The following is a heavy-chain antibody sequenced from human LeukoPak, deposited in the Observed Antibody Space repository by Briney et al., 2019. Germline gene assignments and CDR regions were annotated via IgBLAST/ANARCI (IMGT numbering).Heavy chain of an antibody. V-gene: IGHV4-39*01. CDR1: GGSISSSSYY. CDR3: ASSYCGGDCYVFDY. CDR2: IYYSGST. Sequence: PSETLSLTCTVSGGSISSSSYYWGWIRQPPGKGLECIGSIYYSGSTYYNPSLKSRVTISVDTSKNQFSLKLSSVTAADTAVYYCASSYCGGDCYVFDYWGQGTLVTVSS. D-gene: IGHD2-21*02. J-gene: IGHJ4*02.